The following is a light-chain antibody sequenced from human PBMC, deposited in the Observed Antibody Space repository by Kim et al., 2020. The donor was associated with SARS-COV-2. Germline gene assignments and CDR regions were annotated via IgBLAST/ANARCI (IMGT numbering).Light chain of an antibody. V-gene: IGLV2-18*02. J-gene: IGLJ1*01. CDR2: EVT. CDR1: SSAVGAYNR. CDR3: SSHTGDSYV. Sequence: PDHSLTISSTGTSSAVGAYNRVPWYRQAPGTAPKLVMYEVTSRPSGVPDRFSGSKSGNTASLIISGLQAEDEADYFCSSHTGDSYVFGSGTKVTVL.